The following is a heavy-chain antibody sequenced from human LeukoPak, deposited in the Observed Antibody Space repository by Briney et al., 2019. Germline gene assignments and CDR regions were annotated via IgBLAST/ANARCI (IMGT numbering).Heavy chain of an antibody. J-gene: IGHJ2*01. CDR2: IVKTGGTT. CDR1: GFTFSDCA. CDR3: AKDWRCGTSDPDWYFDL. Sequence: PGGSLRLSCAASGFTFSDCAMTWVRQAPGKGREWVSAIVKTGGTTYADSVKGRFTNSRDNSKNTLYLQMNSLRAEDTAVYYCAKDWRCGTSDPDWYFDLWGRGTLVTVSS. D-gene: IGHD2-8*02. V-gene: IGHV3-23*01.